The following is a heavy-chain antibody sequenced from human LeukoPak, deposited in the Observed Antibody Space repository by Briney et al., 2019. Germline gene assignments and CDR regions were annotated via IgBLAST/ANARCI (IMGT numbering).Heavy chain of an antibody. J-gene: IGHJ5*02. V-gene: IGHV4-31*11. Sequence: SENLSLTCVVSGDSISNYGSYWSWIRHHPEKGLEWMGYINHRGTTYYSPSLKTRLALSLDVSKNLLSLNLTSVTAADTAIYFCARAPIRLGPAEDRWGQGILVTVSS. CDR3: ARAPIRLGPAEDR. D-gene: IGHD2-2*01. CDR1: GDSISNYGSY. CDR2: INHRGTT.